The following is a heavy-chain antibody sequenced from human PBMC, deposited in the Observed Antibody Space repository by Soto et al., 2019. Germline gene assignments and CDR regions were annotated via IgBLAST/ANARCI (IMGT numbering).Heavy chain of an antibody. D-gene: IGHD3-3*02. Sequence: SETLSLTCSVSGSSINSSGYCWGRIRQPPGKGLEWIGSMFYGVSTYYNPSLKSRVTVSVDTSKNQFSLNLRSVTAADTAVYYCARLPSRHLVDYWGQGTLVTVSS. CDR3: ARLPSRHLVDY. V-gene: IGHV4-39*01. J-gene: IGHJ4*02. CDR2: MFYGVST. CDR1: GSSINSSGYC.